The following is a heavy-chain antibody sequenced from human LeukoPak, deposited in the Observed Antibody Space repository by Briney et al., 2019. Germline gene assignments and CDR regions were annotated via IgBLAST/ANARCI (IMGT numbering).Heavy chain of an antibody. D-gene: IGHD3-22*01. CDR3: ARGPNYYDSSGYLAPFDY. J-gene: IGHJ4*02. V-gene: IGHV4-31*03. CDR1: GGSISSGGYY. CDR2: IYYSGST. Sequence: PSETLSLTCTVSGGSISSGGYYWSWIRQHPGKGLEWIGYIYYSGSTYYNPSLKSRVTISVDTSKNQFSLKLSSVTAADTAVYYCARGPNYYDSSGYLAPFDYWGQGTLVTVSS.